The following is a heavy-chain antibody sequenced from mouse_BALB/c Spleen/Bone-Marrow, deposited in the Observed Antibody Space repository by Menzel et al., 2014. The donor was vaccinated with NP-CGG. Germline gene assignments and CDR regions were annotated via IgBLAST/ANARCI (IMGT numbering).Heavy chain of an antibody. CDR2: INPYNGGT. D-gene: IGHD1-1*01. Sequence: QVQLKQSGAELVKPGASVKLSCKASGYTFTRYYMYWVKQRPGQSLEWIGGINPYNGGTHFNEKFKSKATLTVDKSSSTAYMQLNSLTSEDSAVYYCSLLGDYWGQGTTLTVSS. CDR1: GYTFTRYY. V-gene: IGHV1-53*01. CDR3: SLLGDY. J-gene: IGHJ2*01.